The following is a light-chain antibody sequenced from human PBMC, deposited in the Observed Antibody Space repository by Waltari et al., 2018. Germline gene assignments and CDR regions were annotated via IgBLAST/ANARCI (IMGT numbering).Light chain of an antibody. CDR2: KVS. J-gene: IGKJ3*01. V-gene: IGKV2-30*01. CDR3: MQALQTPFT. Sequence: DVVMTQSPLSLPVTLGQPASISCRSSQSLVYGDGNTYLNWFHQRPGQSPRRLIYKVSNRDAGVPDRFSGSQSGADFTLKISRVEAEDVGVFYCMQALQTPFTFGPGTKVDIK. CDR1: QSLVYGDGNTY.